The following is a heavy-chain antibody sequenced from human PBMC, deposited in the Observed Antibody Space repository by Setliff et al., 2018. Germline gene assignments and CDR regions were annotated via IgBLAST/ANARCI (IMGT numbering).Heavy chain of an antibody. CDR2: ISPHTGVI. CDR1: VYPLTAYY. V-gene: IGHV1-2*02. J-gene: IGHJ4*02. CDR3: VTGSVPPN. Sequence: ASVKVSCKASVYPLTAYYIHWVRQAPGQGLEWMGWISPHTGVINYAQKFQGRVAMTRDTSTSTAYMELSSLTSDDTAMYYCVTGSVPPNWGQGTLVTVSS.